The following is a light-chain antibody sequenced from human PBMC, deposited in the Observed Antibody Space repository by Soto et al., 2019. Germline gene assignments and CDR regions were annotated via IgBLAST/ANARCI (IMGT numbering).Light chain of an antibody. CDR2: GAS. J-gene: IGKJ1*01. Sequence: EIVLTQSPGTLSLSPGERATLSCRASQSISSNYLAWYQQKPGQAPRLLIYGASNRATGIPDRFSGSESGTDFTLTISRLEPEDFAVYFCQQYAVSPWTFGQGTKAEIK. CDR1: QSISSNY. CDR3: QQYAVSPWT. V-gene: IGKV3-20*01.